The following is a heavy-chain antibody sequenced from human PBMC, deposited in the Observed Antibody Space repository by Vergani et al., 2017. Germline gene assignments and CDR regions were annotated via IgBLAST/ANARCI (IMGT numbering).Heavy chain of an antibody. Sequence: VHLVESGGGVVQPGRSLTLSCAASGFTFSSYAMSWVRQAPGKGLEWVPAISGSGGSTYYADSVKGRFTISRDNSKNTLYLQMNSLRAEDTAVYYCAKDSYYYDSSGYSGDDYWGQGTLVTVSS. CDR1: GFTFSSYA. V-gene: IGHV3-23*04. CDR2: ISGSGGST. CDR3: AKDSYYYDSSGYSGDDY. D-gene: IGHD3-22*01. J-gene: IGHJ4*02.